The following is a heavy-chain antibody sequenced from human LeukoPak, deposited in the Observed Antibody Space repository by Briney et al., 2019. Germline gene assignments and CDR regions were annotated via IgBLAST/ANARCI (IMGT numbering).Heavy chain of an antibody. V-gene: IGHV3-9*01. CDR2: ISWNSGMM. Sequence: GGSLRLSCAASGFTFDDYAMHWVRQIPGKGLEWVSGISWNSGMMIYADSVRGRLTISRDNAKNSLYLQMNSLRPEDTAFYYCVRGPALYSLDYWGQGTLVTVSS. CDR1: GFTFDDYA. J-gene: IGHJ4*02. D-gene: IGHD2-21*01. CDR3: VRGPALYSLDY.